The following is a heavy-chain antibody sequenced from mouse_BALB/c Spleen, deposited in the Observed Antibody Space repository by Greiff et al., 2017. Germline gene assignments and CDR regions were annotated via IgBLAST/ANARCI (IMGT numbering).Heavy chain of an antibody. V-gene: IGHV1-7*01. D-gene: IGHD1-2*01. Sequence: VQLQQSGPELVKPGASVKMSCKASGYTFTSYWMQWVKQRPGQGLEWIGYINPSTGYTEYNQKFKDKATLTADKSSSTAYMQLSSLTSEDSAVYYCARSYGYGGYAMDYWGQGTSVTVSS. J-gene: IGHJ4*01. CDR1: GYTFTSYW. CDR3: ARSYGYGGYAMDY. CDR2: INPSTGYT.